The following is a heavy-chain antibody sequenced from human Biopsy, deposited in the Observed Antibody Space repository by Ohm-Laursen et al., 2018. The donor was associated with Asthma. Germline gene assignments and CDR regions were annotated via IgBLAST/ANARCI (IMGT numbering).Heavy chain of an antibody. CDR2: ISYSGST. CDR3: ARVPTTLRYFDL. J-gene: IGHJ2*01. D-gene: IGHD2-15*01. Sequence: GTLSLTCTVSGGSVSSGSYYWSWTRQPPGKGPAWVSYISYSGSTDYNPSLKSRLTISMDTSKNQFSLKLSSVTAADTAVYYCARVPTTLRYFDLWGRGTLVTVSS. V-gene: IGHV4-61*01. CDR1: GGSVSSGSYY.